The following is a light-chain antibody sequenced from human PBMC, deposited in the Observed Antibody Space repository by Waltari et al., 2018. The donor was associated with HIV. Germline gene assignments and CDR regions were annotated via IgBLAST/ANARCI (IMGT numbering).Light chain of an antibody. CDR2: RDN. Sequence: QSVLTQPPSASGTPGQRVTISCSGTTSNVGSNFVSCYQQLPGTAPKLLIYRDNRRPSGVPDRFSGSKSGASASLAISGLRSEDEGDYYCATWDGSLGGAYVFGAGTKVSVL. CDR1: TSNVGSNF. CDR3: ATWDGSLGGAYV. J-gene: IGLJ1*01. V-gene: IGLV1-47*01.